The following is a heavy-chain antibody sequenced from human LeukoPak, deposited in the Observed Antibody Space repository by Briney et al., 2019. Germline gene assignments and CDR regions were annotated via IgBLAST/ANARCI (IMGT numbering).Heavy chain of an antibody. D-gene: IGHD6-13*01. CDR1: GGSFSGYY. Sequence: SETLSLTCAVYGGSFSGYYWSWIRQPPGKGLEWIGEINHSGSTNYNPSLKSRVTISVDTSKDQFSLKLSSVTAADTAVYYCARGGVYSSSWYKYNWFDPWGQGTLVTVSS. CDR3: ARGGVYSSSWYKYNWFDP. V-gene: IGHV4-34*01. CDR2: INHSGST. J-gene: IGHJ5*02.